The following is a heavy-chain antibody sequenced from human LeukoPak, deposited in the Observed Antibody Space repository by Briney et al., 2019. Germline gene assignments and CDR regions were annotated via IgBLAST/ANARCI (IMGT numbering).Heavy chain of an antibody. Sequence: GESLKISCKGSGYSSTSNWIGWVRQVPGKGLEWMGILYPGDSETTYSPSFQGQVTISADKSITTAYLQWDSLKASDTAMYYCARHPWGIKVADYWGQGTLVTVSS. D-gene: IGHD3-16*01. J-gene: IGHJ4*02. V-gene: IGHV5-51*01. CDR1: GYSSTSNW. CDR2: LYPGDSET. CDR3: ARHPWGIKVADY.